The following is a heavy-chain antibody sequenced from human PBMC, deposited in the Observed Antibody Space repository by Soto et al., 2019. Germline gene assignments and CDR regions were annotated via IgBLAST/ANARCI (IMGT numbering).Heavy chain of an antibody. V-gene: IGHV1-69*02. CDR1: GGTFSSYT. Sequence: QVQLVQSGAEVKKPGSSVKVSCKASGGTFSSYTISWVRQAPGQGLEWMGRIIPILGIANYAQKFQGRVTITADKSTSTAYMELSSLRSKDTAVYYCARVGSSSWYSFDYWGQGTLVTVSS. CDR3: ARVGSSSWYSFDY. D-gene: IGHD6-13*01. J-gene: IGHJ4*02. CDR2: IIPILGIA.